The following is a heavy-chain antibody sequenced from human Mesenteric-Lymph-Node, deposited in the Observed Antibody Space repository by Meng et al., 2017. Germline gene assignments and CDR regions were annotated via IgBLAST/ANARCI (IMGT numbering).Heavy chain of an antibody. J-gene: IGHJ4*02. CDR2: ISSSSSYI. D-gene: IGHD6-13*01. CDR1: GFTFSSYS. V-gene: IGHV3-21*01. CDR3: VRSWGLDY. Sequence: GESLKISCAASGFTFSSYSMNWVRQAPGKGLEWVSSISSSSSYIYYADSVKGRFTISRDNARKTLFLQMNSLRAEDTAIYYCVRSWGLDYWGQGTLVTVSS.